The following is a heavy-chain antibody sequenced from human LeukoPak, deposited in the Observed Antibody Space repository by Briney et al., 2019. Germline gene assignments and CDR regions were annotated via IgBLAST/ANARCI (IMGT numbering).Heavy chain of an antibody. Sequence: SETLSLTCAVYGASFSGYYWSWIRQPPGKGLEWIGEINHSGSDNYNPSLKSRVTISLDTSKQQFSLKVPSVTAADTAVYYCAREDGSGTYYRDYWGQGTPVTVSS. J-gene: IGHJ4*02. CDR2: INHSGSD. D-gene: IGHD3-10*01. CDR1: GASFSGYY. V-gene: IGHV4-34*01. CDR3: AREDGSGTYYRDY.